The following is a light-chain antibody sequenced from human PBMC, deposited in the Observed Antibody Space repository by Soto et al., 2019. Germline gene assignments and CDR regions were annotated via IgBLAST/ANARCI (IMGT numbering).Light chain of an antibody. V-gene: IGLV2-14*01. CDR2: DVS. Sequence: QSALTQPASVSGSPGQSITISCTGTSSDVGGYNYVSWYQQHPGKAPKLMIYDVSNRPSGVSNRFSGSKSGNTASLTISGLHAEDEADYYCSSYTSSSISGVFGGGTKVTVL. J-gene: IGLJ3*02. CDR3: SSYTSSSISGV. CDR1: SSDVGGYNY.